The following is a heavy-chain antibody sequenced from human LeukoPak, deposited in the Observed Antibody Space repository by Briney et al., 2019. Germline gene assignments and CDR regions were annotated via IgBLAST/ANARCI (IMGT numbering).Heavy chain of an antibody. Sequence: GGSLRLSCVASGFTLRSHVMSWVRQTPGKGLEWVSSISGGGDSTFYADSVKGRFSISRDNSKNTLYLQVNGLRTEDTAVYYCAKDRLLNCRGDCYIFDYWGQGTVVTVSS. CDR3: AKDRLLNCRGDCYIFDY. CDR2: ISGGGDST. CDR1: GFTLRSHV. J-gene: IGHJ4*02. D-gene: IGHD2-21*02. V-gene: IGHV3-23*01.